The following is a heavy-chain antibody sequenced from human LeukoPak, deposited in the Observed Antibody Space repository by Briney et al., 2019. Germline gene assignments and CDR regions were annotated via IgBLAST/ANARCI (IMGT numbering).Heavy chain of an antibody. Sequence: SVKVSCKASGGTFSSYAISWVRQAPGQGLDWMGGIIPIFGTANYAQKLQGRVKITTDESTSKAYMELSGLRSEDTAVYYCARWMDTAMVGRGENWFDPWGQGTLVTVSS. CDR3: ARWMDTAMVGRGENWFDP. CDR1: GGTFSSYA. V-gene: IGHV1-69*05. J-gene: IGHJ5*02. CDR2: IIPIFGTA. D-gene: IGHD5-18*01.